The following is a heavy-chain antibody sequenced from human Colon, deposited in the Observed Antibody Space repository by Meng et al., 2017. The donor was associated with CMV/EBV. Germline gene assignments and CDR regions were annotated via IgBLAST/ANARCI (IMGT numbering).Heavy chain of an antibody. J-gene: IGHJ5*02. Sequence: GESLKISCAASGFTFSAYWLSWVRQAPGKGLEWVANIKTDGSEKYYVDSVKGRFTISRDNAKSSLYLEMNSLRAEDTAVYYCARDLQLSTWGQGTLVTVSS. V-gene: IGHV3-7*01. CDR2: IKTDGSEK. CDR3: ARDLQLST. D-gene: IGHD5-18*01. CDR1: GFTFSAYW.